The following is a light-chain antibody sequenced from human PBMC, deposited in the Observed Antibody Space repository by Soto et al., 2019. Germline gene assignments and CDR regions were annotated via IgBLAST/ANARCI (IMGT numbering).Light chain of an antibody. CDR2: EVS. J-gene: IGLJ1*01. CDR3: SSYTSSSTYV. Sequence: QSVLTQPASVSGSPGQSITISCTGTSSDVGGYNYVSWYQQHPGKAPKLMIYEVSNRPSGVSNRFPGSKSGNTASLTISGLQVEDEADYYCSSYTSSSTYVFGTGTKVTVL. V-gene: IGLV2-14*01. CDR1: SSDVGGYNY.